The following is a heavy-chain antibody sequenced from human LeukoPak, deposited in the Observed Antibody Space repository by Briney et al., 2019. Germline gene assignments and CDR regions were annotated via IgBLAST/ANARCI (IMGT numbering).Heavy chain of an antibody. D-gene: IGHD2-21*02. CDR3: ARVTCPGGDCYYYYGLDV. CDR2: ISPSGGST. CDR1: GYTFSRYY. J-gene: IGHJ6*02. Sequence: GASVKVSCKASGYTFSRYYMHWVRQAPGQGLEWMEIISPSGGSTTYAQKFQGRVTMTRDTSTSTVYMELSSLRSDDTAVYYCARVTCPGGDCYYYYGLDVWGQGTTVTVSS. V-gene: IGHV1-46*01.